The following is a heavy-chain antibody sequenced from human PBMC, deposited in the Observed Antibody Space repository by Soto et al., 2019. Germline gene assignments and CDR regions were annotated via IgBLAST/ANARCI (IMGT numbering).Heavy chain of an antibody. CDR3: AREGAKWLVRFNYYYYYGMDV. CDR1: GGSFSGYY. CDR2: INHSGST. D-gene: IGHD6-19*01. Sequence: SETLSLTCAVYGGSFSGYYWSWIRQPPGKGLEWIGEINHSGSTNYNPSLKSRVTISVDTSKNQFSLKLSSVTAADTAVYYCAREGAKWLVRFNYYYYYGMDVWGQGTTVTVS. V-gene: IGHV4-34*01. J-gene: IGHJ6*02.